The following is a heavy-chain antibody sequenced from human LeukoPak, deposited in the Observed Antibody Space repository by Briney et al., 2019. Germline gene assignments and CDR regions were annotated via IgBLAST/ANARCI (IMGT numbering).Heavy chain of an antibody. CDR3: ARVVGATENWFDP. CDR2: INHSGST. CDR1: GGSFSGYY. Sequence: PSETLSLTCAIYGGSFSGYYWSWIRQPPGKGLEWIGEINHSGSTNYNPSLKSRVTISVDTSKNQFSLKLSSVTAADTAVYYCARVVGATENWFDPWGQGTLVTVSS. J-gene: IGHJ5*02. V-gene: IGHV4-34*01. D-gene: IGHD1-26*01.